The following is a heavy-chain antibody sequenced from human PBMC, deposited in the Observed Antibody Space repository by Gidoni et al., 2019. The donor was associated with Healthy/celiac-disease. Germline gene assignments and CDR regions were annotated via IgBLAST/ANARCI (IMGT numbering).Heavy chain of an antibody. D-gene: IGHD6-19*01. V-gene: IGHV2-5*02. Sequence: QITLKESGPTLVKPTQTLTLTCTFSGFPLSTSGVGVCWIRQPPGKALEWRALISWDDDKRYSPSLKSRLTITHDPSKNHVVRTMTNMDPVDTATYYCAHTDSGWYDFDYWGQGTLVTVSS. J-gene: IGHJ4*02. CDR3: AHTDSGWYDFDY. CDR1: GFPLSTSGVG. CDR2: ISWDDDK.